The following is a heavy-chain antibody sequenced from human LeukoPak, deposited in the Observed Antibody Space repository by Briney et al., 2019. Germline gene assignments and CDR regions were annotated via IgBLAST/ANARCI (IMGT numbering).Heavy chain of an antibody. CDR3: ARSLGYFDL. CDR2: IYSSGIT. CDR1: VGAISSYY. J-gene: IGHJ4*02. V-gene: IGHV4-59*08. Sequence: SETLSLTCSVSVGAISSYYWTWIRQPPGKGLEWIGYIYSSGITNYNPSLKSRVTMSVDTSKNQFSLKLSSVTAADTAVYYCARSLGYFDLWGQGSLVTVSS. D-gene: IGHD6-6*01.